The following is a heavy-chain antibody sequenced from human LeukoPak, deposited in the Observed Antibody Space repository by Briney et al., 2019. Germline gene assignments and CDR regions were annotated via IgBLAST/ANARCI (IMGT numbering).Heavy chain of an antibody. D-gene: IGHD2-2*01. CDR1: GYTFTSYD. J-gene: IGHJ6*02. CDR2: MNPNSGNT. V-gene: IGHV1-8*01. CDR3: ARGKTHKKKYCSSTSCYPNYGMDV. Sequence: ASVKVSCKASGYTFTSYDINWVRQAPGQGLEWMGWMNPNSGNTGYAQKFQGRVTMTRNTSISTAYMELSSLRSEDTAVYYCARGKTHKKKYCSSTSCYPNYGMDVWGQGTTVTVSS.